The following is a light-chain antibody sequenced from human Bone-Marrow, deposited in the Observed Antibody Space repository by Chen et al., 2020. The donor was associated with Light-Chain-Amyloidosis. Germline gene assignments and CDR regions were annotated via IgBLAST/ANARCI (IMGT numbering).Light chain of an antibody. Sequence: SDVLTQPCSVSVAPGQTATIACGGNNIGSTSVHWYQQTPGQAPLLVVYDDSDRPSGIPERLSGSNSGNTATLTISRVEAGDEADYYCQVWDRSSDRPVFGGGTKLTVL. V-gene: IGLV3-21*02. J-gene: IGLJ3*02. CDR1: NIGSTS. CDR2: DDS. CDR3: QVWDRSSDRPV.